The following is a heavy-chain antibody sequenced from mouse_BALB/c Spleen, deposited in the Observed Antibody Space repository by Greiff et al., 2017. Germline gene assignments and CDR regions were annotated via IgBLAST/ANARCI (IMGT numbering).Heavy chain of an antibody. CDR3: ARGRGDYAMDY. CDR1: GYTFTDYA. J-gene: IGHJ4*01. Sequence: VQLVESGPELVRPGESVKISCKGSGYTFTDYAMHWVKQSHAKSLEWIGVISIYYDNTNYNQKFKGKATMTVDKSSSTAYMELARLTSEDSAIYYCARGRGDYAMDYWGQGTSVTVSS. V-gene: IGHV1-67*01. CDR2: ISIYYDNT.